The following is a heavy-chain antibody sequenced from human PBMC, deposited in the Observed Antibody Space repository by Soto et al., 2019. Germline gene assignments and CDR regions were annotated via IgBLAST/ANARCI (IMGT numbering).Heavy chain of an antibody. J-gene: IGHJ6*03. CDR3: ARQAYYDFWSGYSINYYYYYYMDV. CDR1: GYTFTSYD. D-gene: IGHD3-3*01. CDR2: MNPNSGNT. V-gene: IGHV1-8*01. Sequence: QVQLVQSGAEVKKPGASVKVSCKASGYTFTSYDINWVRQATGQGLEWMGWMNPNSGNTGYAQKFQGRVTMTRNTSKSTAYMELSSLRSEDTAVYYCARQAYYDFWSGYSINYYYYYYMDVWGKGTTVTVSS.